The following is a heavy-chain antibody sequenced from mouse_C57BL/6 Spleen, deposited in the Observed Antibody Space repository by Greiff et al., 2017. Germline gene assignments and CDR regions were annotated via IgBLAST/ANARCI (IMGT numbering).Heavy chain of an antibody. CDR2: ISYDGSN. CDR1: GYSITSGYY. CDR3: ARFITTDYYAMDY. Sequence: EVQLQESGPGLVKPSQSLSLTCSVTGYSITSGYYWNWIRQFPGNKLEWMGYISYDGSNNYNPSLKNRISITRDTSKNQFFLKLNSVTTEDTATYYCARFITTDYYAMDYWGQGTSVTVSS. V-gene: IGHV3-6*01. D-gene: IGHD1-1*01. J-gene: IGHJ4*01.